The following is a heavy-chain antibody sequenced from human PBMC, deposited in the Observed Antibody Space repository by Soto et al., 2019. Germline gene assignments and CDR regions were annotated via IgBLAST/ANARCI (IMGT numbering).Heavy chain of an antibody. CDR3: ARFHSQWLNPPIDY. Sequence: SETLSLTCTVSGGSISSSSYYWGWIRQPPGKGLEWIGSIYYSGSTYYNPSLKSRVTISVDTSKNQFSLKLSSVTAADTAVYYCARFHSQWLNPPIDYWGQGTLVTVSS. D-gene: IGHD6-19*01. CDR1: GGSISSSSYY. J-gene: IGHJ4*02. CDR2: IYYSGST. V-gene: IGHV4-39*01.